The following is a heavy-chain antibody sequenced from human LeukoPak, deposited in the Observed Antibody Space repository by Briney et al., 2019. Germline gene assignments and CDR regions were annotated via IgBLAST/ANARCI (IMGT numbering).Heavy chain of an antibody. CDR1: GGTFSSYA. CDR2: IIPIFGTA. D-gene: IGHD2-15*01. CDR3: ARGYCSGGSCYFGWFDP. J-gene: IGHJ5*02. V-gene: IGHV1-69*13. Sequence: GASVKVSCKASGGTFSSYAISWVRQAPGQGLEWMGGIIPIFGTANYAQKFQGRVTITADESTSTAYMELSSLRSEDTAVYYCARGYCSGGSCYFGWFDPWGQGTLVTVSS.